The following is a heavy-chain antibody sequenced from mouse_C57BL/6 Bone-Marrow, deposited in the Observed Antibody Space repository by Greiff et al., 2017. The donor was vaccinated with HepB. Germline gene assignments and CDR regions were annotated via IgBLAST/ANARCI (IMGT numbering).Heavy chain of an antibody. CDR3: ARNGQRYFDY. CDR1: GYTFTSYW. V-gene: IGHV1-69*01. J-gene: IGHJ2*01. D-gene: IGHD3-3*01. CDR2: IDPSDSYT. Sequence: VKLQQPGAELVMPGASVKLSCKASGYTFTSYWMHWVKQRPGQGLEWIGEIDPSDSYTNYNQKFKGKSTLTVDKSSSTAYMQLSSLTSEDSAVYYCARNGQRYFDYWGQGTTLTVSS.